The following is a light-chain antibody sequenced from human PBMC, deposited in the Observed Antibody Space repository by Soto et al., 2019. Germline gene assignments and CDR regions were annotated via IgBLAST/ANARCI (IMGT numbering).Light chain of an antibody. J-gene: IGLJ1*01. Sequence: QSVLTQPASVSGSPGQSITISCTGSSSDVGGYNYVSWYQQHPGKAPKLMIYDVSNRPSGVPDRFSGSRSGTSASLAITGLQADDEADYSCQSYESSLSGFYVFGTGTKVTVL. CDR2: DVS. V-gene: IGLV2-14*01. CDR3: QSYESSLSGFYV. CDR1: SSDVGGYNY.